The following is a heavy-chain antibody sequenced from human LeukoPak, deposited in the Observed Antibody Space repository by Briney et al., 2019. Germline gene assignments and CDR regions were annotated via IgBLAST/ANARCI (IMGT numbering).Heavy chain of an antibody. V-gene: IGHV4-39*07. Sequence: PSETLSLTCTVSGGSISSSSYYWGWIRQPPGKGLEWIGSIYYSGSTYYNPSLKSRVTISVDTSKNQFSLKLSSVTAADTAVYYCARAPRSSSWYGSAFSWFDPWGQGTLVTVSS. CDR1: GGSISSSSYY. J-gene: IGHJ5*02. CDR3: ARAPRSSSWYGSAFSWFDP. CDR2: IYYSGST. D-gene: IGHD6-13*01.